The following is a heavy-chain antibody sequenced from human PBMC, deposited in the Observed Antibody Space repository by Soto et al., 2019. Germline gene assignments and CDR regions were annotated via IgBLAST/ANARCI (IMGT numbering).Heavy chain of an antibody. CDR2: ISYDGSNK. CDR3: EREFWSSFDY. CDR1: GLTFSSYA. Sequence: XGSLRLSCAASGLTFSSYATHWVRQAPGKGLEWVAVISYDGSNKYYADSVKGRFTISRDNSKNTLYLQMNSLRAEDTAVYYCEREFWSSFDYWGQGTLVTVSS. D-gene: IGHD3-3*01. J-gene: IGHJ4*02. V-gene: IGHV3-30-3*01.